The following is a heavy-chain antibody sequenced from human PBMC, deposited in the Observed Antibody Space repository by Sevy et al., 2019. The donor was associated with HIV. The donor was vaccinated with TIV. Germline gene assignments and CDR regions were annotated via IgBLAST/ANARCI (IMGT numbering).Heavy chain of an antibody. D-gene: IGHD3-16*01. CDR1: GFTFSSYG. V-gene: IGHV3-30*18. CDR3: AKVQHTITFGGAAFDY. J-gene: IGHJ4*02. CDR2: ISYDGSNK. Sequence: GGSLRLSCAASGFTFSSYGMHWVRQAPGKGLEWVAVISYDGSNKYYADSVKGRFTISRDKSKNTLYLQINSLRAEDTAVYYCAKVQHTITFGGAAFDYWGQGTLVTVSS.